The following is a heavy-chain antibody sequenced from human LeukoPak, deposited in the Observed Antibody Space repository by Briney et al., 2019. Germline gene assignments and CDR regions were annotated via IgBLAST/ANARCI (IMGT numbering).Heavy chain of an antibody. CDR2: IIPIFGTA. CDR3: ARGGVYCSSTSCVGNYFDY. CDR1: GGTFSSYA. V-gene: IGHV1-69*05. D-gene: IGHD2-2*01. J-gene: IGHJ4*02. Sequence: SVKVSCKASGGTFSSYAISWVRQAPGQGLEWMGGIIPIFGTANYAQKLQGRVTITTDESTSTAYMELSSLRSEDTAVYYCARGGVYCSSTSCVGNYFDYWGQGTLVTVSS.